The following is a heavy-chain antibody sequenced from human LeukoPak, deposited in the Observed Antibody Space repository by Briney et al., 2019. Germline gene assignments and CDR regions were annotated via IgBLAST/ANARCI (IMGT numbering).Heavy chain of an antibody. J-gene: IGHJ4*02. CDR3: ASTLVTYDSSGYYGY. D-gene: IGHD3-22*01. CDR1: GGSISSYY. Sequence: SETLSLTCFVSGGSISSYYWSWIRQPPGKGLEWIGSIYYSGSTYYNPSLKSRVTISVDTSKNQFSLKLSSVTAADTAVYYCASTLVTYDSSGYYGYWGQGTLVTVSS. V-gene: IGHV4-59*08. CDR2: IYYSGST.